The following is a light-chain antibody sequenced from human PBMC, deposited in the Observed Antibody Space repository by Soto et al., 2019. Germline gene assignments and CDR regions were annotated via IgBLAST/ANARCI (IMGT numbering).Light chain of an antibody. V-gene: IGKV1-27*01. CDR3: QKYKSAPLT. CDR1: QGMSNY. Sequence: DIQMTQSPSSLSASVGDRVTITCRASQGMSNYLAWYQQKPGKVPKLLIYAASTLQSGVPSRFTGSGSGTDFTLTISSLQPEDVATYYCQKYKSAPLTFGGGTKVEI. CDR2: AAS. J-gene: IGKJ4*01.